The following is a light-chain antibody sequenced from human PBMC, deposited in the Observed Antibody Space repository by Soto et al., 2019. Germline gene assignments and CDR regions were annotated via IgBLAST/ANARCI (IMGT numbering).Light chain of an antibody. CDR1: QSVSSSH. J-gene: IGKJ2*01. CDR3: QQYGISPPYT. CDR2: GAS. V-gene: IGKV3-20*01. Sequence: EIVLTQSPGTLSLSPGERATLSCRASQSVSSSHLAWYQQKPGQAPRLLIYGASSRATGIPDRFSGSGSGTDFTLTISRLEPEDLAVYYCQQYGISPPYTFGQGTKLEIK.